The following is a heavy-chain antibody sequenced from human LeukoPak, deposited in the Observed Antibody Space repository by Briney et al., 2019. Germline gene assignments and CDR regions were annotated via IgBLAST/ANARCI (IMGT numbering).Heavy chain of an antibody. Sequence: GGSLRLSCAASGFTFSSYIMNWVRQAPGKGLEWVSYISSSSSTIYYADSVKGRFTISRDNAKNSLYLQMNSLRDEDTAVYYCAGRLLWFGELLSGYGMDVWGQGTTVTVSS. CDR1: GFTFSSYI. CDR3: AGRLLWFGELLSGYGMDV. CDR2: ISSSSSTI. D-gene: IGHD3-10*01. J-gene: IGHJ6*02. V-gene: IGHV3-48*02.